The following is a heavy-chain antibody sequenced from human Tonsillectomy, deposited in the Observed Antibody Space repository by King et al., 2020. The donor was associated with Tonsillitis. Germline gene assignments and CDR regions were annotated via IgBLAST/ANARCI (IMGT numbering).Heavy chain of an antibody. J-gene: IGHJ6*02. CDR3: ARCPYDFWSGGLYYAMDV. CDR2: MSGAGART. Sequence: DVQLVESGGGLVQPGGSLRLSCAASGFTFSTYAMTWVRQAPGKGLEWVSVMSGAGARTYHADSVKGRFTISRDNSKNTLYLQMNSLRVEDTAVYYCARCPYDFWSGGLYYAMDVWGQGTTVTVSS. V-gene: IGHV3-23*04. D-gene: IGHD3-3*01. CDR1: GFTFSTYA.